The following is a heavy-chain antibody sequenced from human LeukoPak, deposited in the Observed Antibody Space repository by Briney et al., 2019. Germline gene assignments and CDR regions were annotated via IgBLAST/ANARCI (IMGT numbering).Heavy chain of an antibody. V-gene: IGHV1-69*13. CDR2: IIPIFGTA. CDR1: GYTFTGYY. J-gene: IGHJ4*02. Sequence: SVKVSCKASGYTFTGYYMHWVRQAPGQGLEWMGGIIPIFGTANYAQKFQGRVTITADESTSTAYMELSSLRSEDTAVYYCASPRPYDSSGYYDYWGQGTLVTVSS. CDR3: ASPRPYDSSGYYDY. D-gene: IGHD3-22*01.